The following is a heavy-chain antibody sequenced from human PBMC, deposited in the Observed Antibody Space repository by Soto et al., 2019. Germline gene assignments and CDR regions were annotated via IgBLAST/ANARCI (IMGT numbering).Heavy chain of an antibody. CDR2: IRSDTSYI. J-gene: IGHJ4*02. Sequence: EVQLLESGGGLVQPGGSLRLSCTASGFSFSNYAVTWVRQAPGKGLEWVSSIRSDTSYIYYADSVKGRFTISRDKSKNTVFLQMNSLRADDTAVYHCAKDPNGDYVGAFDSWGQGALVTVSS. CDR3: AKDPNGDYVGAFDS. D-gene: IGHD4-17*01. V-gene: IGHV3-23*03. CDR1: GFSFSNYA.